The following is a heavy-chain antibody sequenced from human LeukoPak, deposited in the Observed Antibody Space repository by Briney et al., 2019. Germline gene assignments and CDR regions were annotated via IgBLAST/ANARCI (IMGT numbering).Heavy chain of an antibody. V-gene: IGHV4-59*01. Sequence: SETLSLTCTVSGGSISSYYWSWIRQPPGKGLEWIGYIYYSGSTNYIPSLKSRVTISVDTSKNQFSMKLSSVTAADTAVYYCAKDLAVSRNILLFDYWGQGTLVTVSS. J-gene: IGHJ4*02. D-gene: IGHD2/OR15-2a*01. CDR3: AKDLAVSRNILLFDY. CDR1: GGSISSYY. CDR2: IYYSGST.